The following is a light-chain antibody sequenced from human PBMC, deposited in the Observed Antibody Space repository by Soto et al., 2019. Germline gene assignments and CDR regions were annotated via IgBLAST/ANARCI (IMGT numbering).Light chain of an antibody. CDR3: QVWDPTTDHVV. J-gene: IGLJ2*01. CDR2: YDS. CDR1: NIGAKG. V-gene: IGLV3-21*04. Sequence: SYVLTQLPSVSVAPGETPTITCGGNNIGAKGVHWCQQKPGQAPVLVIDYDSGRPSGIPERFSGSNSGNTATLTISRVEAGDGADYYCQVWDPTTDHVVFGAGTKLTVL.